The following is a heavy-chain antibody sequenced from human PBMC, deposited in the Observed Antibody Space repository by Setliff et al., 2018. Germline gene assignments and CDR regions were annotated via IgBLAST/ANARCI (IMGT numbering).Heavy chain of an antibody. Sequence: GASVKVSCKVSGYTLTELPMHWVRQAPGKGLEWMGGFDPEDGETIYAQKFQGRVTMTEDTSTDTAYMELSSLRSEDTAVYYCATLAFTYYYDSSGYYPHDYWGQGTLVTVSS. CDR1: GYTLTELP. CDR3: ATLAFTYYYDSSGYYPHDY. CDR2: FDPEDGET. V-gene: IGHV1-24*01. J-gene: IGHJ4*02. D-gene: IGHD3-22*01.